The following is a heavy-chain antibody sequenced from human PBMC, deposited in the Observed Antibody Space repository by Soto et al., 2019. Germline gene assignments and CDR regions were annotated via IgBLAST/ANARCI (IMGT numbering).Heavy chain of an antibody. Sequence: QVQLVQSGAEVKKPGSSVRVSCKASGGTFRSYSISWVRQAPGRGLEWMGRIVPTFGITNYARKFEGRVTIAADNSTSTAYMELSSLRSDDTAVYYCARDPRGGGTVSDWGQGTLVTVSS. CDR3: ARDPRGGGTVSD. CDR1: GGTFRSYS. CDR2: IVPTFGIT. V-gene: IGHV1-69*08. D-gene: IGHD3-10*01. J-gene: IGHJ4*02.